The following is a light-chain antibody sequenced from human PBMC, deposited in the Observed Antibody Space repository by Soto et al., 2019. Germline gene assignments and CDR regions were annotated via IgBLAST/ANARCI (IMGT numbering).Light chain of an antibody. CDR2: EVS. CDR1: SSDVGGYNY. V-gene: IGLV2-14*01. Sequence: QSALTQPASVSGSPGQSITISCTGTSSDVGGYNYVSWYQQHPGKAPKLMIYEVSNRPSGVSNRFSGSKSSNTASLTISGIQAQDEADYYCSSYTSSSTFYVFGTGTKVTVL. CDR3: SSYTSSSTFYV. J-gene: IGLJ1*01.